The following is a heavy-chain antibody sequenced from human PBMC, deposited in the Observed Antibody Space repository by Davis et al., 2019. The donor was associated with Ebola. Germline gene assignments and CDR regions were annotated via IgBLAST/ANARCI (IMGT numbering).Heavy chain of an antibody. CDR3: AKDRWGATIFGVATGY. CDR1: GFTFSSYA. D-gene: IGHD3-3*01. V-gene: IGHV3-23*01. J-gene: IGHJ4*02. CDR2: ISGSGGST. Sequence: GESLKISCAASGFTFSSYAMSWVRQAPGKGLEWVSAISGSGGSTYYADSVKGRFTISRDNSKNTLYLQMNSLRAEDTAVYYCAKDRWGATIFGVATGYWGQGTLVTVSS.